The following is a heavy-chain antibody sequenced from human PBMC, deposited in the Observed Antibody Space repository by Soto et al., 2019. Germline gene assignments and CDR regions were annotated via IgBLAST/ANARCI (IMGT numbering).Heavy chain of an antibody. CDR1: GYTFTSYD. J-gene: IGHJ4*02. CDR2: MNPNSGNT. V-gene: IGHV1-8*01. CDR3: ARGDYDYIWGSPYFDY. Sequence: QVQLVQSGAEVKKPGASVKVSCKASGYTFTSYDINWVRQATGQGLEWMGWMNPNSGNTGYAQKFQGRVTMTRNTSISTAYIELSSLRSEDTAVYYCARGDYDYIWGSPYFDYWGQGTLVTVSS. D-gene: IGHD3-16*01.